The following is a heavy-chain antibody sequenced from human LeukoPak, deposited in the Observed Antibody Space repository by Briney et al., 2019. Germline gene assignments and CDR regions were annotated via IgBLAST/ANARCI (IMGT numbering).Heavy chain of an antibody. D-gene: IGHD5-18*01. V-gene: IGHV4-34*01. CDR2: INHSGST. Sequence: SETLSLTCGVYGGSFSGYYWSWIRQPPGKGLEWIGEINHSGSTNYNPSLKSRVTISVDTSKNQFSLKLSSVTAADTAVYYCARGPTLYSYGSTQANYFDYWGQGTLVTVSS. CDR1: GGSFSGYY. J-gene: IGHJ4*02. CDR3: ARGPTLYSYGSTQANYFDY.